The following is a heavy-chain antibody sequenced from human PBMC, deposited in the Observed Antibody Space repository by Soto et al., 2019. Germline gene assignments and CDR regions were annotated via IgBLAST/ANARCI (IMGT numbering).Heavy chain of an antibody. CDR2: INWNGGST. Sequence: GGSLRLSCAASGFTFDDYGMSWVRQAPGKGLEWVSGINWNGGSTGYADSVKGRFTISRDNAKNSLYLQMNSLRAEDTALYHCARIGRTIFGVVSSRYYYYMDVWGKGTTVTVSS. D-gene: IGHD3-3*01. V-gene: IGHV3-20*01. CDR1: GFTFDDYG. CDR3: ARIGRTIFGVVSSRYYYYMDV. J-gene: IGHJ6*03.